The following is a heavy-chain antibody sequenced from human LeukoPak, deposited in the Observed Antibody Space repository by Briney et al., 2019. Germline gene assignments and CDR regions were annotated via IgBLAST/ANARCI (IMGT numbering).Heavy chain of an antibody. Sequence: GGSLRLSCAASGFTFSSFAMSWVRQAPGKGLEWVSAISGSGGSTYYADSVKGRFTISRDNSKNTLYLQMNSLRAEDTAVYYCAKVSLYYYGMDVWGQETTVTVSS. CDR1: GFTFSSFA. CDR3: AKVSLYYYGMDV. J-gene: IGHJ6*02. CDR2: ISGSGGST. V-gene: IGHV3-23*01.